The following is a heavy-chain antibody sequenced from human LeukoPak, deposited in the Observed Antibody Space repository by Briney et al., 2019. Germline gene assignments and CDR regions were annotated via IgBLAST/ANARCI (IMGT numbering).Heavy chain of an antibody. J-gene: IGHJ4*02. Sequence: GGSLRLSCAASGFTFSSYAMHWVRQAPGKGLEWVAVISYDGSNKYYADSVKGRFTISRDNSKNTLYLQMNSLRAEDTAVYYCARSRSPEMATINYWGQGTLVTVSS. D-gene: IGHD5-24*01. V-gene: IGHV3-30-3*01. CDR3: ARSRSPEMATINY. CDR1: GFTFSSYA. CDR2: ISYDGSNK.